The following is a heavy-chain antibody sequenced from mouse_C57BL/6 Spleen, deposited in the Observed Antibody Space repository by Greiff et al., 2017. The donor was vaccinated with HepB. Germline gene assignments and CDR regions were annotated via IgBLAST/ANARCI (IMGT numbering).Heavy chain of an antibody. D-gene: IGHD2-2*01. CDR2: ISSGGDYI. Sequence: EVKVVESGEGLVKPGGSLKLSCAASGFTFSSYAMSWVRQTPEKRLEWVAYISSGGDYIYYADTVKGRFTISRDNARNTLYLQMSSLKSEDTAMYYCTRLYGYGYFDYWGQGTTLTVSS. CDR1: GFTFSSYA. J-gene: IGHJ2*01. V-gene: IGHV5-9-1*02. CDR3: TRLYGYGYFDY.